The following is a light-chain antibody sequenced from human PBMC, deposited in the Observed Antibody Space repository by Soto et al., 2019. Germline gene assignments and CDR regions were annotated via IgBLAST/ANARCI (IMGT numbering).Light chain of an antibody. V-gene: IGKV3-20*01. CDR2: GAS. Sequence: EIVLTQSPGTLSLSPEERATLSCRASQSVSSSYLAWYQQKPGQAPRLLIYGASSRATGIPDRFSGSGSGTDFTLTISRLEPEYFAVYYCQQYGSSPPRTFGQGTKVEIK. J-gene: IGKJ1*01. CDR1: QSVSSSY. CDR3: QQYGSSPPRT.